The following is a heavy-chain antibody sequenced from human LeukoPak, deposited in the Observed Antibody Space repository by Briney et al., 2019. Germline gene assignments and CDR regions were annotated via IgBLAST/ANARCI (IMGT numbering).Heavy chain of an antibody. D-gene: IGHD3-10*01. CDR1: GGSISSGGYY. Sequence: PSETLSLTCTVSGGSISSGGYYWRWLRQHPGKGLEWIGYIYYSGSTYYNPSLKSRVTISVDTSKNQFSLKLSSVTAADTAVYYCARDYGSGDGTDAFDIWGQGTMVTVSS. V-gene: IGHV4-31*03. CDR3: ARDYGSGDGTDAFDI. J-gene: IGHJ3*02. CDR2: IYYSGST.